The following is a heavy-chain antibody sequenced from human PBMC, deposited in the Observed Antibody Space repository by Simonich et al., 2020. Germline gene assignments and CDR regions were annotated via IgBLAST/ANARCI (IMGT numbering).Heavy chain of an antibody. CDR1: GYPFTSYG. Sequence: QVQLVQSGAEVKKPGASVKVSCKASGYPFTSYGISWVRQAPGHGLEWMGLISSYNGNTTYAQKLQGRVTIPTDPTTSTAYMELRSLRSDDTAVYYCARASRGTWWYYYFDYWGQGTLVTVSS. V-gene: IGHV1-18*01. J-gene: IGHJ4*02. D-gene: IGHD2-15*01. CDR2: ISSYNGNT. CDR3: ARASRGTWWYYYFDY.